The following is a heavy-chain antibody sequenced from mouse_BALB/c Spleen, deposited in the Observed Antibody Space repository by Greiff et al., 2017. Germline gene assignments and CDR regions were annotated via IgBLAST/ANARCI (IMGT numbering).Heavy chain of an antibody. D-gene: IGHD2-12*01. CDR1: GFSLTSYG. CDR2: IWTGGST. Sequence: VKLVDSGPGLVAPSQSLSITCTVSGFSLTSYGVHWVRQPPGKGLQWLGVIWTGGSTNYNTDLMSRLSISKDNSKSQVFLKMNSLQTDDTAMYYCARAAAPIYLYYFDFWGQGTSRTV. V-gene: IGHV2-9*02. CDR3: ARAAAPIYLYYFDF. J-gene: IGHJ2*03.